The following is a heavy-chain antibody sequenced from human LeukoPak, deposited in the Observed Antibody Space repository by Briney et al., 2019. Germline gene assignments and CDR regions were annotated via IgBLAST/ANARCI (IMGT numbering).Heavy chain of an antibody. CDR2: ISYDGSNK. J-gene: IGHJ2*01. D-gene: IGHD6-19*01. V-gene: IGHV3-30*18. CDR3: AKDYRSNSVPELYFDL. Sequence: GSLRLSCAASGFTFSSYGMHWVRQAPGKGLEWVAVISYDGSNKYYADSVKGRFTISRDNSKNTLYLQMNSLRAEDTAVYYCAKDYRSNSVPELYFDLWGRGTLVTVSS. CDR1: GFTFSSYG.